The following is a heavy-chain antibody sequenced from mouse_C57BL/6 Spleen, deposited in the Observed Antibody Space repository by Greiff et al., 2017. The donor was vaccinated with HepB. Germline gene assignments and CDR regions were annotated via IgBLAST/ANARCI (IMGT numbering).Heavy chain of an antibody. CDR3: ARGYSNYEYAMDY. J-gene: IGHJ4*01. Sequence: VQLQQSGAELVKPGASVKMSCKASGYTFTSYWITWVKRRPGQGLEWIGDIYPGSGSTNYNEKFKSKATLTVDTSSSTAYMQLSSLTSEDSAVYYCARGYSNYEYAMDYWGQGTSVTVSS. CDR1: GYTFTSYW. D-gene: IGHD2-5*01. V-gene: IGHV1-55*01. CDR2: IYPGSGST.